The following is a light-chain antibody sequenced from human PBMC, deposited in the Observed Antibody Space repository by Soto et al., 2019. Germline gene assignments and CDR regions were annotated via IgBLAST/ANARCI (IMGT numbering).Light chain of an antibody. CDR3: CSYALGSTLV. CDR1: SSNIGNNY. J-gene: IGLJ2*01. CDR2: EGD. V-gene: IGLV1-51*01. Sequence: QSVLTQPPSVSAAPGQKVTISCSGSSSNIGNNYVSWYQQFPGTAPKLLIYEGDKRPSGVSNRFSGSKSGNTASLTISGLQAEDEADYYCCSYALGSTLVFGGGTKVTVL.